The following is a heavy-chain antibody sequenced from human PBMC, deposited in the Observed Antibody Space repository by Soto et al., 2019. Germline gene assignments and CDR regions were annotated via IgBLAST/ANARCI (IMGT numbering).Heavy chain of an antibody. Sequence: SETLSLTCAVYGGSFSGYYWSWIRQPPGKGLEWIGEINHSGSTNYNPSLKSRVTISVDTSKNQFSLKLSSVTAADTAVYYCAGYCSSTSCSGLYYFDYWGQGTLVTVSS. CDR2: INHSGST. CDR1: GGSFSGYY. D-gene: IGHD2-2*01. V-gene: IGHV4-34*01. J-gene: IGHJ4*02. CDR3: AGYCSSTSCSGLYYFDY.